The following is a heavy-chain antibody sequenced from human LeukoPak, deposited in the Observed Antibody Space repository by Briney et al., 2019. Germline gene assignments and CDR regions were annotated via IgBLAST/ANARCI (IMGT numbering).Heavy chain of an antibody. D-gene: IGHD6-25*01. V-gene: IGHV3-30*04. Sequence: QPGRSLRLSCVASGFTFNSYAMHWVRQAPGKGLEYVAVISYDGSDRYYADPVKGRFTISRDNSKNTLYVQMNSLRAEDTAIYYCASQRPGQVDPYYYGMDLWGKGTTVIVSS. J-gene: IGHJ6*04. CDR1: GFTFNSYA. CDR3: ASQRPGQVDPYYYGMDL. CDR2: ISYDGSDR.